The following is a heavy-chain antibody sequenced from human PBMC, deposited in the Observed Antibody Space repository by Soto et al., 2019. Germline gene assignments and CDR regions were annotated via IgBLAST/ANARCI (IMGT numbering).Heavy chain of an antibody. CDR1: GFPFGNYD. J-gene: IGHJ4*02. D-gene: IGHD1-1*01. Sequence: QVELVESGGGVVQPGRSLRLSCAASGFPFGNYDMHWVRQAPGKGLEWVALIWTDGTNKYYGDSVKGRFVISRDNSKNTLYLQMDSLRGEDTAVYYCAGVPRDLGTGYYFDYWGQGTLFTVSS. CDR3: AGVPRDLGTGYYFDY. CDR2: IWTDGTNK. V-gene: IGHV3-33*01.